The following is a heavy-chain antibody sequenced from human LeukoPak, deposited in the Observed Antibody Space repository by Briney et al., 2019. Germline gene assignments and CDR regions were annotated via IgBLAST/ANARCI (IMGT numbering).Heavy chain of an antibody. CDR1: GGSISSYY. CDR2: IYYSWST. CDR3: ARGIAAFEFDY. V-gene: IGHV4-59*01. Sequence: PAETLSLTCTVSGGSISSYYWSWIRQPPGKGLEWIGYIYYSWSTNYHPSLKSRVTISVDTSKNQFSLKLSSVTAADTAVYYCARGIAAFEFDYWGQGTLVTVSS. D-gene: IGHD6-6*01. J-gene: IGHJ4*02.